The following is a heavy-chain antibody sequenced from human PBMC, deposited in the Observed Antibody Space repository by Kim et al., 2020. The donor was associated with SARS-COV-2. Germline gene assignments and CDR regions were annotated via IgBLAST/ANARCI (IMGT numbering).Heavy chain of an antibody. CDR1: GYTFTSYG. D-gene: IGHD3-10*01. CDR3: ARGQGLLWFADYYYYYGMDV. CDR2: ISAYNGNT. V-gene: IGHV1-18*04. J-gene: IGHJ6*02. Sequence: ASVKVSCKASGYTFTSYGISWVRQAPGQGLEWMGWISAYNGNTNYAQKLQGRVTMTTDTSTSTAYMELRSLRSDDTAVYYCARGQGLLWFADYYYYYGMDVWGQGTTVTVSS.